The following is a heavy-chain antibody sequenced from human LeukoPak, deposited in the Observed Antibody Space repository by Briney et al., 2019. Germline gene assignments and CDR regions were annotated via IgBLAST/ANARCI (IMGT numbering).Heavy chain of an antibody. Sequence: GGSLRLSCAASVFTFSSYWMSWVRQAPGKGLEWVANIKQDGSEKYYVDSVKGRFTISRDNAKNSLYLQMNTLRAEDTAVYYCARDPIGYCSSTSCSPRWGQGTLVTVSS. D-gene: IGHD2-2*01. V-gene: IGHV3-7*01. CDR2: IKQDGSEK. J-gene: IGHJ4*02. CDR3: ARDPIGYCSSTSCSPR. CDR1: VFTFSSYW.